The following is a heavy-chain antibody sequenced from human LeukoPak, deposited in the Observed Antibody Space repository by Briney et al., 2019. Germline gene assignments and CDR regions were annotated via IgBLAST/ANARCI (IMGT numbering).Heavy chain of an antibody. J-gene: IGHJ4*02. CDR1: GFTFSHYS. CDR2: ISSSSSYI. CDR3: ARFSGSYGLYYFDY. V-gene: IGHV3-21*01. Sequence: PGGSLRPSCAASGFTFSHYSMNWVRQAPGKGLEWVSSISSSSSYIYYADSVKGRFTISRDNAKNSLYLQMNSLRPEDTAVYYCARFSGSYGLYYFDYWGQGTLVTVSS. D-gene: IGHD1-26*01.